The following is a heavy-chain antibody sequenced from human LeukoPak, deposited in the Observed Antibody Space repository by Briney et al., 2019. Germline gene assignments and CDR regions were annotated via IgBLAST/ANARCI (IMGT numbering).Heavy chain of an antibody. J-gene: IGHJ6*02. CDR3: ARDKYSSSWEVPPPTPDYYYYGMDV. Sequence: GGSLRLSCAASRFTFSSYSMNWVRQAPGKGLEWVSSISSSSSYIYYADSVKGRFTISRDNAKNSLYLQMNSLRAEDTAVYYCARDKYSSSWEVPPPTPDYYYYGMDVWGQGTTVTVSS. CDR2: ISSSSSYI. V-gene: IGHV3-21*01. CDR1: RFTFSSYS. D-gene: IGHD6-13*01.